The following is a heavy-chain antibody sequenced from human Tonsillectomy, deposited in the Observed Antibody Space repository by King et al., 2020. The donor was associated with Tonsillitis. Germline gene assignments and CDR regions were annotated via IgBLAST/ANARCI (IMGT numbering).Heavy chain of an antibody. V-gene: IGHV4-30-2*01. Sequence: LQLQESGSGLVKPSQTLSLTCALSGGSISSGGYSWSWIRQPPGKGLEWIGYIYHSGSTYYNPSLKSRVTISVDRSKNQFSLKLGSVTAADTAVYYCARGRSDAFGELFSVSWYFDFWGRGTLVTVSS. CDR1: GGSISSGGYS. D-gene: IGHD3-10*01. J-gene: IGHJ2*01. CDR3: ARGRSDAFGELFSVSWYFDF. CDR2: IYHSGST.